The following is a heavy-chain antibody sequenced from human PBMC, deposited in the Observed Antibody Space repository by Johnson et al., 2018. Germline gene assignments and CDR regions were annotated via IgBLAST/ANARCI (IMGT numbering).Heavy chain of an antibody. D-gene: IGHD7-27*01. Sequence: VQLLESGGGVVQPGRSLRLSCAPSGFTFSSYGMHWVRQAPGKGLEWVAGIWYDGRDTDHADSVKGRFTISRDNSKNILYRQMNSLRGEDTAVYYCARETGERTYDIWGQGTTVTVSS. V-gene: IGHV3-33*01. CDR1: GFTFSSYG. CDR3: ARETGERTYDI. J-gene: IGHJ3*02. CDR2: IWYDGRDT.